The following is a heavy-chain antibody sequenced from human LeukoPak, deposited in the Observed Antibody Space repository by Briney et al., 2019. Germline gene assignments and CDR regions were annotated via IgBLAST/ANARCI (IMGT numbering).Heavy chain of an antibody. CDR3: ARSGFGVVVPAAIGWAWWFDP. D-gene: IGHD2-2*01. CDR1: GGSISSYY. V-gene: IGHV4-59*12. J-gene: IGHJ5*02. CDR2: VYYSGST. Sequence: SETLSLTCTVSGGSISSYYWSWIRQPPAKGLEWNGYVYYSGSTDYNPSLKSRLTISVDTSMNQFSLKLSSVTAADTAIYYCARSGFGVVVPAAIGWAWWFDPWGQGTLVTVSS.